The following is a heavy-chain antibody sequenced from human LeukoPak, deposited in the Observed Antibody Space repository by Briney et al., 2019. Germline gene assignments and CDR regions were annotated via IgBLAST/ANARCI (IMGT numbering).Heavy chain of an antibody. D-gene: IGHD3-10*01. J-gene: IGHJ5*02. CDR1: GYTLTELS. V-gene: IGHV1-24*01. CDR2: FDPEDGET. CDR3: ARGYYYGSGNWFDP. Sequence: ASVKVSCKVSGYTLTELSMHWVRQAPGKGLEWMGGFDPEDGETIYAQKFQGRVTMTEDTSTDTAYMELSSLRSEDTAVYYCARGYYYGSGNWFDPWGQGTLVTVSS.